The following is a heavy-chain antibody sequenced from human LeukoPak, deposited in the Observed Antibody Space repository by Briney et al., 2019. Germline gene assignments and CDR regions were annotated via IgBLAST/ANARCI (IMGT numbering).Heavy chain of an antibody. CDR1: GFTFSSYS. CDR2: ISSSSSYI. D-gene: IGHD3-10*01. CDR3: ARGRITMVRGVIAGMDV. Sequence: GGSLRLSCAASGFTFSSYSINWVRQAPGKGLEWVSSISSSSSYIYYADSVKGRFTISRDNAKNSLYLQMNSLRAEDTAVYYCARGRITMVRGVIAGMDVWGQGTTVTVSS. J-gene: IGHJ6*02. V-gene: IGHV3-21*01.